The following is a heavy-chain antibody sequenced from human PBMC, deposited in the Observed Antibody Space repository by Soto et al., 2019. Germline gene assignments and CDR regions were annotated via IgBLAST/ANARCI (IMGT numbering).Heavy chain of an antibody. CDR1: GGSVSSGSYY. J-gene: IGHJ4*02. V-gene: IGHV4-61*01. CDR2: IYYSGST. Sequence: QVQLQESGPGLVKPSETLSLTCTVSGGSVSSGSYYWSWIRQPPGKGLEWIGYIYYSGSTNYNPSLKRRVTTSVDTSKNQFSLKLSSVTAADTAVYYCAREGRDYGDYLDYWGQGTLVTVSS. D-gene: IGHD4-17*01. CDR3: AREGRDYGDYLDY.